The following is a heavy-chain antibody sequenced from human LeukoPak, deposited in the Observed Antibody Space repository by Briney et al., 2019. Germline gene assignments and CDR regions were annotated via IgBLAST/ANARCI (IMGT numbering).Heavy chain of an antibody. CDR1: GGSFSGYY. V-gene: IGHV4-34*01. CDR3: ARGRATYYDSSGYYFDAFDI. CDR2: IYHSGST. D-gene: IGHD3-22*01. Sequence: SETLSLTCAVYGGSFSGYYWSWIRQPPGKGLEWIGYIYHSGSTYYNPSLKSRVTISVDRSKNQFSLKLSSVTAADTAVYYCARGRATYYDSSGYYFDAFDIWGQGTMVTVSS. J-gene: IGHJ3*02.